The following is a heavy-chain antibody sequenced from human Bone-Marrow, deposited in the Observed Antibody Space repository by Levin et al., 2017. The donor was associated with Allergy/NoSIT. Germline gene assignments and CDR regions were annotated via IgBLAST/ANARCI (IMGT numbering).Heavy chain of an antibody. V-gene: IGHV3-23*01. CDR3: ARGGDTILDTSTRGLDP. CDR2: ISSSGTTT. CDR1: EFTISNTA. Sequence: GGSLRLSCAASEFTISNTAMTWVRQAPGKGLEWVSSISSSGTTTYYSDTVKGRFTISRDNSKNTLYLQLDSLRAEDTAVYYCARGGDTILDTSTRGLDPWGQGTLVTVSS. D-gene: IGHD5-18*01. J-gene: IGHJ5*02.